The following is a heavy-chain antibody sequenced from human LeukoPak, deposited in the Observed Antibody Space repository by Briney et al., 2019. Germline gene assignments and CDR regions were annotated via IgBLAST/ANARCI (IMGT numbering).Heavy chain of an antibody. D-gene: IGHD3-10*01. V-gene: IGHV3-7*01. J-gene: IGHJ4*02. Sequence: GGSLRLSCAASGFTFSSYSMNWVRQAPGKGLEWVASIKEDGSEKYYVDSVKGRFTISRDNAKKSLFLQMNSLRAEDTAVYYCARERLWFGELPDYWGQGTLVTVSS. CDR3: ARERLWFGELPDY. CDR1: GFTFSSYS. CDR2: IKEDGSEK.